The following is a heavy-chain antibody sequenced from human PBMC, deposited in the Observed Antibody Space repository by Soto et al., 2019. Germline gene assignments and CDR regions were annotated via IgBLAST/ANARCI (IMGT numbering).Heavy chain of an antibody. Sequence: SETLSLTCTVSGGSISSYYWSWIRQPPGKGLEWIGYIYYSGSTNYNPSLKSRVTISVDTSKNQFSLKLSSVTAADTAVYYCARASTVTTGYYYYGMDVWGQGTKVTVSS. CDR3: ARASTVTTGYYYYGMDV. CDR1: GGSISSYY. D-gene: IGHD4-17*01. CDR2: IYYSGST. J-gene: IGHJ6*02. V-gene: IGHV4-59*01.